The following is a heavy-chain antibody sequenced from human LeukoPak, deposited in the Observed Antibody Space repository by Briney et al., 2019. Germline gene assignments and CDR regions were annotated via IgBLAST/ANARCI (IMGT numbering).Heavy chain of an antibody. Sequence: ASVRVSCKASGYTFTSYDINWVRQATGQGLEWMGWMNPNSGNTGYAQKFQGRVTMTRNTSISTAYMELSSLRSEDTTVYYCASIAAAGLVSNSFDYWGQGTLVTVSS. CDR2: MNPNSGNT. V-gene: IGHV1-8*01. D-gene: IGHD6-13*01. CDR3: ASIAAAGLVSNSFDY. CDR1: GYTFTSYD. J-gene: IGHJ4*02.